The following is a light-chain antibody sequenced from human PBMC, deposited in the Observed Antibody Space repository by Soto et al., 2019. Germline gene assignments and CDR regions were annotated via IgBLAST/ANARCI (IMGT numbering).Light chain of an antibody. CDR2: EVS. V-gene: IGLV2-14*01. CDR3: SSYTSSSTYG. Sequence: QSALTQPASVSGSPGQSITISCTGTSSDVGGYNYVSWYQQHPGKAPKLMIYEVSNRPSGVSHRFSGSKSGNTASLTISGLQAEDEADYYCSSYTSSSTYGFGTGTKVTVL. CDR1: SSDVGGYNY. J-gene: IGLJ1*01.